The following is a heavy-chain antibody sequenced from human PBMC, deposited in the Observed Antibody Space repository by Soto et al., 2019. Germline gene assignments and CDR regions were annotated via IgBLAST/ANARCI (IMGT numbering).Heavy chain of an antibody. J-gene: IGHJ4*02. Sequence: GESLKISCKGSGYSFTSYWIGWVRQMPGKGLEWMGIIYPGDSDTTYSPSFQGQVTISADKSISTAYLQWSSLKASDTAMYYCGRRPVEMEKILLVYWGQGTLVTVLL. CDR2: IYPGDSDT. CDR1: GYSFTSYW. CDR3: GRRPVEMEKILLVY. D-gene: IGHD2-15*01. V-gene: IGHV5-51*01.